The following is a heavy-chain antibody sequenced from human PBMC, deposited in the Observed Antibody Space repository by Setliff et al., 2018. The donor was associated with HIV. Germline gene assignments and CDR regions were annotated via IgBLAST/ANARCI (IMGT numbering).Heavy chain of an antibody. CDR3: ARGKTWLRFLDY. D-gene: IGHD5-12*01. Sequence: ASVKVSCKASGYTFNNYGISWVRQAPGQGLEWMGSINTHSGYTNYAQNVQGRVTVTMDTSTSTAYMELRSLKSDDTAVYYCARGKTWLRFLDYWGQGTLVTSPQ. J-gene: IGHJ4*02. CDR2: INTHSGYT. V-gene: IGHV1-18*01. CDR1: GYTFNNYG.